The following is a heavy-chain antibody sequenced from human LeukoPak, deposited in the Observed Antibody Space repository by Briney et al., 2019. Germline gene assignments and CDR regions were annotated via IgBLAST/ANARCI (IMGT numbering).Heavy chain of an antibody. J-gene: IGHJ6*02. CDR1: GGSISTYY. V-gene: IGHV4-59*01. D-gene: IGHD3-3*01. CDR3: VRGGRVVKSLFGMDV. Sequence: PSETLSLTCTVSGGSISTYYWCWLRQSPGKGLEWIGYISYSGSTNYNPSLKSRVTISVDRPKNQFSLKLSSVTAADTAVYYCVRGGRVVKSLFGMDVWGQGTTVTVSS. CDR2: ISYSGST.